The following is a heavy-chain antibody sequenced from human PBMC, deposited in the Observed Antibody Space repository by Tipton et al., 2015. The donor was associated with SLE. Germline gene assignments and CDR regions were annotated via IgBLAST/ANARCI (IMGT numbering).Heavy chain of an antibody. J-gene: IGHJ6*02. CDR2: IKQDGSEK. Sequence: SLRLSCAASGFTFTNTNYAMNWVRQAPAKGLEWVANIKQDGSEKYYVDSVKGRFNISRDNAKNSLYLQMNSLRAEDTAVYYCARDPADYYYYGMDVWGQGTTVTVSS. CDR1: GFTFTNTNYA. V-gene: IGHV3-7*01. CDR3: ARDPADYYYYGMDV.